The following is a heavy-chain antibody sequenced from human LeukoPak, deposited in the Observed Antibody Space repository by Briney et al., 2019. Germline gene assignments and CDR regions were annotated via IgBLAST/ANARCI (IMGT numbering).Heavy chain of an antibody. CDR2: IWYDGSNK. Sequence: GGSLRLSCAASGFTFSSYGMHWVRQAPGKGLEWVAVIWYDGSNKYYADSVKGRFTISRDNSKNTLYLQMNSLRAEDTAVYYCARDSVPWQQLVPLDYWGQGTLATVSS. J-gene: IGHJ4*02. CDR1: GFTFSSYG. CDR3: ARDSVPWQQLVPLDY. D-gene: IGHD6-13*01. V-gene: IGHV3-33*01.